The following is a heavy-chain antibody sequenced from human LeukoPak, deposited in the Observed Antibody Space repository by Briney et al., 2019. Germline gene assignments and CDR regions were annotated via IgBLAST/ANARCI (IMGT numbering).Heavy chain of an antibody. J-gene: IGHJ5*02. CDR3: ARSGVVVAARSWFDP. V-gene: IGHV4-61*10. D-gene: IGHD2-15*01. CDR2: IYYSGST. Sequence: SQTLSLTCTVSGGSVSSGTYYWTWIRQPAGKGLEWIGYIYYSGSTNYNPSLKSRVTISVDTSKNQFSLKLSSVTAADTAVYYCARSGVVVAARSWFDPWGQGTLVTVSS. CDR1: GGSVSSGTYY.